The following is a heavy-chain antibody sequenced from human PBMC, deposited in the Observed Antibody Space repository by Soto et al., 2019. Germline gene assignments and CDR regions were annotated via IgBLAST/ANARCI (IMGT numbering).Heavy chain of an antibody. Sequence: QVQLVQSGAEVKKPGSSVKVSCKASGGTFSSYAISWVRQAPGQGLEWMGGIIPIFGTANYAQTFQGRVTITADESTSTAYMGLSSLRSEDTAVYYCARTLVPAAIWGAFGFWGQGTMVTVSS. CDR3: ARTLVPAAIWGAFGF. CDR2: IIPIFGTA. J-gene: IGHJ3*01. CDR1: GGTFSSYA. D-gene: IGHD2-2*02. V-gene: IGHV1-69*01.